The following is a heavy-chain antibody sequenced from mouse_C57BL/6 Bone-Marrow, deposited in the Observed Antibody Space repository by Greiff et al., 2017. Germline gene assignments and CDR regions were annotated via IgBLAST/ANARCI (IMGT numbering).Heavy chain of an antibody. V-gene: IGHV1-4*01. J-gene: IGHJ3*01. Sequence: VQLQQSGAELARPGASVKMSCKASGYTFTSYTMHWVKQRPGQGLEWIGYINPSSGYTKYNQKFKDKATLTADKSSSTAYMQLSSLTSEDSAVYYCAYSNYPAGFANWGQGTLVTVAA. D-gene: IGHD2-5*01. CDR2: INPSSGYT. CDR1: GYTFTSYT. CDR3: AYSNYPAGFAN.